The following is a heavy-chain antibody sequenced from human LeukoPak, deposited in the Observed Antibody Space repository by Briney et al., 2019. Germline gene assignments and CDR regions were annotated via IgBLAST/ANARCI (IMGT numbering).Heavy chain of an antibody. CDR3: AKALYGYNYYFDY. CDR1: GGSISTYY. Sequence: SETLSLTCTVSGGSISTYYWSWIRQPPGKGLEWIGFIYYTGSTNYNPSLKSRVTISVDTSKNQFSLRLSSVTAADTAVYYCAKALYGYNYYFDYWGQGTLVTVSS. CDR2: IYYTGST. V-gene: IGHV4-59*01. J-gene: IGHJ4*02. D-gene: IGHD5-24*01.